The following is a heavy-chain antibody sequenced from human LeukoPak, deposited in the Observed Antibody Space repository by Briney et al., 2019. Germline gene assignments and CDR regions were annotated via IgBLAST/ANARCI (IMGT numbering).Heavy chain of an antibody. D-gene: IGHD3-10*01. V-gene: IGHV1-24*01. CDR3: ATTMVRGVPNWFDP. J-gene: IGHJ5*02. CDR2: FDPEDGET. CDR1: GYTLTELS. Sequence: ASVKVSCKVSGYTLTELSMHWVRQAPGKGLEWMGGFDPEDGETIYAQKFQGRVTMTEDTSTDTAYMELSSLRSEDTAVYYRATTMVRGVPNWFDPWGQGTLVTVSS.